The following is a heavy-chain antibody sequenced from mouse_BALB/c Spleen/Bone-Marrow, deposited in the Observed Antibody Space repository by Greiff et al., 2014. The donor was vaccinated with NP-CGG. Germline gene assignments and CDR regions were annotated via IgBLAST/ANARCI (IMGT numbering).Heavy chain of an antibody. J-gene: IGHJ4*01. D-gene: IGHD3-1*01. CDR2: IYPGSGST. CDR1: GYTFTDYY. V-gene: IGHV1-84*02. CDR3: ANLGRYAMDY. Sequence: VQLQQSEPELVKPGASVKISCKASGYTFTDYYINWVKQKPGQGLEWIGWIYPGSGSTKYNEKFKGKATLTVDTSSSTAYMQLSSLTSEDTAVYFSANLGRYAMDYWGQGTSVTVSS.